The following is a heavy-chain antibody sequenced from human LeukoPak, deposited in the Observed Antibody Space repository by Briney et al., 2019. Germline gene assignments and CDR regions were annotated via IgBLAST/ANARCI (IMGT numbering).Heavy chain of an antibody. CDR3: ARDPGPTGVS. CDR2: IYYSGST. V-gene: IGHV4-59*12. D-gene: IGHD2-8*01. Sequence: SSETLSLTCTVSGGSISSYYWSWIRQPPGKGLEWIGYIYYSGSTNYNPSLKSRVTISVDTSKNQFSLKLSSVTAADTAVYYCARDPGPTGVSWGQGTLVTVSS. CDR1: GGSISSYY. J-gene: IGHJ5*02.